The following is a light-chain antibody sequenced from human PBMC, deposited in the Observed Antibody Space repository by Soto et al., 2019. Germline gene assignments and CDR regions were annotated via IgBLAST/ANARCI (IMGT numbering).Light chain of an antibody. CDR1: NSDVGGYNY. J-gene: IGLJ1*01. CDR3: SSYTSSSTPYV. Sequence: QSALTQPASVSGSPGQSITISWTGTNSDVGGYNYVSWYQQHPGRAPKLIIYEVINRPSGVSDRFLGSKSGNTASLTISGLQAEDEADYYCSSYTSSSTPYVFGTGTKVTVL. CDR2: EVI. V-gene: IGLV2-14*03.